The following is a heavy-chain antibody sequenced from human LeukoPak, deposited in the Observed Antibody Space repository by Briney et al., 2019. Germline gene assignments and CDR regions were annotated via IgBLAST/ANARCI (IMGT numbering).Heavy chain of an antibody. D-gene: IGHD3-22*01. CDR2: ISWNSGSI. CDR1: GFTFDDYA. CDR3: AKDITSYYYDGSGSLFDY. J-gene: IGHJ4*02. V-gene: IGHV3-9*01. Sequence: QTGRSLRLSCAASGFTFDDYAMHWVRQAPGKGLEWVSGISWNSGSIGYADSVKGRFTISRDNAKNSLYLQMNSLRAEDTALYYCAKDITSYYYDGSGSLFDYWGQGTLVTVSS.